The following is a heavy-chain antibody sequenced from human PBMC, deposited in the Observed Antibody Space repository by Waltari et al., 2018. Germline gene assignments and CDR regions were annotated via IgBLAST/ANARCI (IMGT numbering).Heavy chain of an antibody. CDR1: GGSISSSSYY. V-gene: IGHV4-39*07. CDR3: ARDFVVVPAAIPPTVGWFDP. D-gene: IGHD2-2*02. CDR2: IYYSGGT. J-gene: IGHJ5*02. Sequence: QLQLQESGPGLVKPSETLSLTCTVSGGSISSSSYYWGLIRQPPGKGLEWIGSIYYSGGTYYNPALKSRVTISVETSKNQFSLKLSSVTAADTAVYYCARDFVVVPAAIPPTVGWFDPWGQGTLVTVSS.